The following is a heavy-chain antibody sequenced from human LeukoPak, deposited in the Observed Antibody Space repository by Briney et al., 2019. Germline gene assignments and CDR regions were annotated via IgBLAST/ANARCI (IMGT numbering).Heavy chain of an antibody. V-gene: IGHV4-59*08. J-gene: IGHJ4*02. CDR2: IYYSGST. CDR3: AGSVAAAGTRRVGDY. Sequence: SETLSLTCTVSGGSISSYYWSWIRQPPGKGLEWIGYIYYSGSTNYNPSFKSRVTISVDTSKNQFSLKLSSVTAADTAVYYCAGSVAAAGTRRVGDYWGQGTLVTVSS. CDR1: GGSISSYY. D-gene: IGHD6-13*01.